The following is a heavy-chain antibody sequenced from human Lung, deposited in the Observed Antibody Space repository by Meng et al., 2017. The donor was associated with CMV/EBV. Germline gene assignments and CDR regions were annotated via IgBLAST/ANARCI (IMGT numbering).Heavy chain of an antibody. D-gene: IGHD6-13*01. CDR1: GFTFSSYG. CDR3: ARVAAAGRGMDV. Sequence: GGSLRLXCAASGFTFSSYGMHWVRQAPGKGLEWVANINQDGSQKNYVDSVKGRFTISRDNAKNSLFLQMNSLRAEDTAVYYCARVAAAGRGMDVWGQGTTVTVSS. CDR2: INQDGSQK. J-gene: IGHJ6*02. V-gene: IGHV3-7*04.